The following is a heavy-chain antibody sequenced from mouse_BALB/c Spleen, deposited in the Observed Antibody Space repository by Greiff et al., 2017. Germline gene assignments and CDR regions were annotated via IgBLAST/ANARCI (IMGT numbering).Heavy chain of an antibody. J-gene: IGHJ4*01. CDR2: IRLKSDNYAT. Sequence: EVKVEESGGGLVQPGGSMKLSCVASGFTFSSYWMSWVRQSPEKGLEWVAEIRLKSDNYATHYAESVKGKFTISRDDSKSRLYLQMNSLRAEDTGIYYRTGDYYAMDDWGQGTAVTVSS. CDR3: TGDYYAMDD. V-gene: IGHV6-3*01. CDR1: GFTFSSYW.